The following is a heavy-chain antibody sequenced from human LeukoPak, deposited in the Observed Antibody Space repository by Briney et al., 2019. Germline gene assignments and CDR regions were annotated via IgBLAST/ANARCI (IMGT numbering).Heavy chain of an antibody. J-gene: IGHJ4*02. CDR1: GFSFSTYW. CDR2: INQDASVR. Sequence: TGGSLRLSCAASGFSFSTYWMSWVRQTPEKGLEFVANINQDASVRNYMDSLKGRCTIPRDNAKKSVYLEINSLRADDTAVYYCARDPGSSSFDLWGQGALVTVSS. V-gene: IGHV3-7*01. D-gene: IGHD6-13*01. CDR3: ARDPGSSSFDL.